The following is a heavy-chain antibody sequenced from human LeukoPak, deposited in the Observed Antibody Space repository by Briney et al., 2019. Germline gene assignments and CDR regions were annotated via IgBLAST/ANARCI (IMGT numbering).Heavy chain of an antibody. D-gene: IGHD2-15*01. Sequence: GGSLRLSCAASGFTFSSYAMSWVRQAPGKGLEWVSAISGSGGSTYYADSVKGRFTISRDNSKNTLYLQMNSLRAEDTAVYYCARGFLVTVVGWFDPWGQGTLVTVSS. V-gene: IGHV3-23*01. CDR2: ISGSGGST. J-gene: IGHJ5*02. CDR3: ARGFLVTVVGWFDP. CDR1: GFTFSSYA.